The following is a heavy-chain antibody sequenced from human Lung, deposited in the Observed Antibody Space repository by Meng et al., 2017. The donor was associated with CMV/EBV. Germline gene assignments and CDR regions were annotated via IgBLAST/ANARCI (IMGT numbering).Heavy chain of an antibody. CDR2: ISTMSTYM. V-gene: IGHV3-21*01. D-gene: IGHD6-6*01. CDR3: TRPDSSYWPSDD. CDR1: GFTFSNYN. Sequence: GSPKISCXASGFTFSNYNMNWIRQAPGKGLEWVSSISTMSTYMKYADSVKGRFTISRDNAKSSLYLQMNSLRAEDTAVYYCTRPDSSYWPSDDWGQGTLVTVSS. J-gene: IGHJ4*02.